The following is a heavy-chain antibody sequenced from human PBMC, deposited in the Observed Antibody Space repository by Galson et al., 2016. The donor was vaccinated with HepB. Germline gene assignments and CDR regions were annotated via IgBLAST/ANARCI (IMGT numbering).Heavy chain of an antibody. Sequence: SLRLSCAASGFTFRSYTMNWVRQAPGKGLEWVSAISASGAVPYYADSVKGRFTIFKDHSNNTLSLQMHSLRADDAAVYYCTKGSSDQPYYYNFMAVWGKGTTVTVSS. CDR3: TKGSSDQPYYYNFMAV. J-gene: IGHJ6*03. D-gene: IGHD2-2*01. CDR2: ISASGAVP. V-gene: IGHV3-23*01. CDR1: GFTFRSYT.